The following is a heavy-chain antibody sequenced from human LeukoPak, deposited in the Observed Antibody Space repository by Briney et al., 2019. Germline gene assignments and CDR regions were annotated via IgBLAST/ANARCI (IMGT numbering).Heavy chain of an antibody. CDR3: ARDGAVYYDFWSGYLQNGFDY. V-gene: IGHV3-23*01. J-gene: IGHJ4*02. CDR2: ISGSGGST. Sequence: GGSLRLSCAASGFTFSSYAMSWVRQAPGRGLEWVSAISGSGGSTYYADSVKGRFTISRDNSKNTLYLQMNSLRAEDTAVYYCARDGAVYYDFWSGYLQNGFDYWGQGTLVTVSS. CDR1: GFTFSSYA. D-gene: IGHD3-3*01.